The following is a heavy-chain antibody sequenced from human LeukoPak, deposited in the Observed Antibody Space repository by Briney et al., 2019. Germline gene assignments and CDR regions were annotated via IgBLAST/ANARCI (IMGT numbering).Heavy chain of an antibody. J-gene: IGHJ3*02. CDR1: GGSIISYY. Sequence: SETLSLTCTVSGGSIISYYWSWIRQPPGKGLEWIGYIYYSGSTNYNPSLKSRVTISVDTSKNQFSLKLSSVTAADTAVYYCARSDPTYYYDSSGYHAFDIWGQGTMVTVSS. D-gene: IGHD3-22*01. CDR3: ARSDPTYYYDSSGYHAFDI. CDR2: IYYSGST. V-gene: IGHV4-59*01.